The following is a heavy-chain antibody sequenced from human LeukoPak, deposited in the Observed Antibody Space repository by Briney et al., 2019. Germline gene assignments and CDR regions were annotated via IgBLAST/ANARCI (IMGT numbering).Heavy chain of an antibody. Sequence: PGGSLRLSCAASGFTFNNYWMSWVRQAPGKGLEWVANIKQDGSEMYYVESVKGRFTISRDNAKNSLYLQMNSLRAEDTAVYYCAREIVGTHKSRFDPWGQGTLVTVSS. CDR2: IKQDGSEM. J-gene: IGHJ5*02. D-gene: IGHD1-26*01. CDR3: AREIVGTHKSRFDP. V-gene: IGHV3-7*03. CDR1: GFTFNNYW.